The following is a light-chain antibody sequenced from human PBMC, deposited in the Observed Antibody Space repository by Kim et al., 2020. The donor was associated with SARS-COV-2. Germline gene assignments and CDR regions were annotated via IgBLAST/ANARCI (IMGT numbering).Light chain of an antibody. CDR2: DAS. J-gene: IGKJ4*01. CDR3: QQYESFSPS. CDR1: QSISSR. V-gene: IGKV1-5*01. Sequence: ASVGDRVTITCRASQSISSRLAWYQQKPGRAPSLLMYDASSLESGVPSRFSGSGTGTEFTLTISSLQPDDFATYYCQQYESFSPSFGGGTKVDIK.